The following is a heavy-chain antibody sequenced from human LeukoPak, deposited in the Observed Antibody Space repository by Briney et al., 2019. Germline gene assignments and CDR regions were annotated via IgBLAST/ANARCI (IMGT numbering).Heavy chain of an antibody. Sequence: GGSLRLSCAASGFTFSSYWMSWVRQAPGKGLEWVANIKQDGSEKYYVDSVKGRFTISRDNAENSLYLQMNSLRAEDTAVYYCARHPYSSGWYYFDYWGQGTLVTVSS. V-gene: IGHV3-7*01. CDR1: GFTFSSYW. J-gene: IGHJ4*02. CDR2: IKQDGSEK. CDR3: ARHPYSSGWYYFDY. D-gene: IGHD6-19*01.